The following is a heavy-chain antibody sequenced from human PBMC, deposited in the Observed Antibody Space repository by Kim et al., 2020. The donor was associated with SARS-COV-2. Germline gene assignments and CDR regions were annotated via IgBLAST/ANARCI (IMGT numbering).Heavy chain of an antibody. J-gene: IGHJ6*03. V-gene: IGHV3-66*01. CDR3: ARDSGSYSYMDV. Sequence: YAESVKGRFTSSRDTSRNTLYLQMNSLRAEDTAVYYCARDSGSYSYMDVWGKGTTVTVSS. D-gene: IGHD1-26*01.